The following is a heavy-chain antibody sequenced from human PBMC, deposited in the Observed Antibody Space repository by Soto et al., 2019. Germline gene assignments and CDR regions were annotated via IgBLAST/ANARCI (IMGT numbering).Heavy chain of an antibody. Sequence: QVQLVQSGAEVKKPGASVTVSCKAAGYTVTCYYKHWVRQAPGQGPELMGWINPNSGGTTYAQKFQGRVTVTRDTSISTAYLELSSLRSDDTAVYYCARGGSSALEYWGQGTLVSVSS. D-gene: IGHD6-25*01. J-gene: IGHJ4*02. CDR3: ARGGSSALEY. V-gene: IGHV1-2*02. CDR2: INPNSGGT. CDR1: GYTVTCYY.